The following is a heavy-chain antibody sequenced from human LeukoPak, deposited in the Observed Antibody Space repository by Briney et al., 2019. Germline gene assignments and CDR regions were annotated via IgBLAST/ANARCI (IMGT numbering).Heavy chain of an antibody. CDR3: ARGQLLLEGYFYYMDV. J-gene: IGHJ6*03. Sequence: GRSLRLSCAASGFTFSSYPMHWVRQAPGKGLERVAVVSDDGNKKFDADFVKGRFTISGDNSKNILYLQMNSLRGEDTAVYYCARGQLLLEGYFYYMDVWGEGTTVAVSS. V-gene: IGHV3-30-3*01. D-gene: IGHD2-2*01. CDR2: VSDDGNKK. CDR1: GFTFSSYP.